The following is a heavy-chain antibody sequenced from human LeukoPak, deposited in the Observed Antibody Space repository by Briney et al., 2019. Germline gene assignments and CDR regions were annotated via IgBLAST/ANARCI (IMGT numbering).Heavy chain of an antibody. CDR1: GFTLSNFG. CDR2: ISSSGNTI. J-gene: IGHJ4*02. CDR3: ARDAVVGSDY. D-gene: IGHD1-26*01. V-gene: IGHV3-48*04. Sequence: GGSLRLSCAASGFTLSNFGMHWVRQAPGKGLEWVSYISSSGNTIYYADSVKGRFTISRDNAKNSLYLQMNSLRAEDTAVYYCARDAVVGSDYWGQGTLVTVSS.